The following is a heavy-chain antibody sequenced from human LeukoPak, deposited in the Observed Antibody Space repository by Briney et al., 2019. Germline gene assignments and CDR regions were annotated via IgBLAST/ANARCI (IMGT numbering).Heavy chain of an antibody. CDR2: ISGSGGST. CDR1: GFTFSSYA. CDR3: AISSVTAIPRPTIFDY. D-gene: IGHD2-21*02. V-gene: IGHV3-23*01. Sequence: PGGSLRLSCAASGFTFSSYAMSWVRQAPGKGLEWVSAISGSGGSTYYADSVKGRFTISRDNSKNTLDLQMNSLSAEDTAVYYCAISSVTAIPRPTIFDYWGQGTLVTDSS. J-gene: IGHJ4*02.